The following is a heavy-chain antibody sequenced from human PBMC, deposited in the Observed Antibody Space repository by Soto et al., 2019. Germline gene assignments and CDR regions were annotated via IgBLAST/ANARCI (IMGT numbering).Heavy chain of an antibody. Sequence: SETLSLTCTVSGGSISSSSYYWGWIRQPPGKGLEWIGSIYYSGSTYYNPSLKSRVTISVDTSKNQFSLKLSSVTAADTAVYYCARGQSIAARKGIDYWGQGTLVTVSS. CDR1: GGSISSSSYY. D-gene: IGHD6-6*01. CDR2: IYYSGST. V-gene: IGHV4-39*01. CDR3: ARGQSIAARKGIDY. J-gene: IGHJ4*02.